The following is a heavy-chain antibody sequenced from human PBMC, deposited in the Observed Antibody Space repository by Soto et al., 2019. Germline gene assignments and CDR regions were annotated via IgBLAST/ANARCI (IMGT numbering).Heavy chain of an antibody. D-gene: IGHD1-1*01. J-gene: IGHJ6*02. Sequence: QVQLVESGGGVVQPGRSLRLSCSAYGFTFSNNAMDWVRQAPGKGLEWVAVISYDGSNKYIAESVKGRFTISRDNSKNPLLLHMNILRAEDTAVAYCASGTTTTDFSAIDVWGQGTTVTVSS. CDR1: GFTFSNNA. V-gene: IGHV3-30-3*01. CDR3: ASGTTTTDFSAIDV. CDR2: ISYDGSNK.